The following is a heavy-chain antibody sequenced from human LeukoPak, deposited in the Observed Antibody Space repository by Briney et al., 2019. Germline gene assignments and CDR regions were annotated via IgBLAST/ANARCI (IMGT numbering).Heavy chain of an antibody. D-gene: IGHD6-19*01. Sequence: SETLSLTCTVSGGSITNDYWSWIRQPPGKGLEWIGYIYYSGSTSYNPSLRSRLTISVHTSKNQFSLKLTSVTAADTAVYYCARLSSLAGNWASDYWGQGTLVTVSS. V-gene: IGHV4-59*08. CDR2: IYYSGST. J-gene: IGHJ4*02. CDR1: GGSITNDY. CDR3: ARLSSLAGNWASDY.